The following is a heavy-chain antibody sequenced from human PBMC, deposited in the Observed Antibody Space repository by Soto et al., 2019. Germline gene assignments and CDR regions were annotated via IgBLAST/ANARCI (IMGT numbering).Heavy chain of an antibody. CDR3: AGSPVPYYYYGMDV. J-gene: IGHJ6*02. CDR2: MNPNSGNT. V-gene: IGHV1-8*01. CDR1: GYTFTSYD. D-gene: IGHD4-17*01. Sequence: QVQLVQSGAEVKKPGASVKVSCKASGYTFTSYDINWVRQATGQGLEWMGWMNPNSGNTGYAQKFQGRVTMTRNTSISTAYMELSSLRSEDTAVYYCAGSPVPYYYYGMDVWGQGTTVTVSS.